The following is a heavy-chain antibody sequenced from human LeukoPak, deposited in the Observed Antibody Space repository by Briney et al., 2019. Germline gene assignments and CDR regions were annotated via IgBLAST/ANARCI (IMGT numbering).Heavy chain of an antibody. J-gene: IGHJ4*02. Sequence: PGGSLRLSCAASGSIVSNYYMSWVRQAPGKGLEWVSVIYSGGSTNYADSVKGRFIISRDISKNTLYLQMNGLRVEDTAVYYCARELQCHYYEFWGQGTLVTVSS. CDR3: ARELQCHYYEF. CDR2: IYSGGST. D-gene: IGHD4-11*01. V-gene: IGHV3-53*01. CDR1: GSIVSNYY.